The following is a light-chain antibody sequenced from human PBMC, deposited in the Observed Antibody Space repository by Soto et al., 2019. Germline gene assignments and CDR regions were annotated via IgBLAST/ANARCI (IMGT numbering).Light chain of an antibody. CDR1: QSISSW. CDR2: DAS. CDR3: EQYNGYSPLT. V-gene: IGKV1-5*01. J-gene: IGKJ4*01. Sequence: DIQMTQSPSTLSASVGDRVTITCRASQSISSWLAWYQQKPGRAPNLLIYDASSLESGVPSRFSGSGSGTEFTLTISSLQHDDSATYYCEQYNGYSPLTFGGGTKVEIK.